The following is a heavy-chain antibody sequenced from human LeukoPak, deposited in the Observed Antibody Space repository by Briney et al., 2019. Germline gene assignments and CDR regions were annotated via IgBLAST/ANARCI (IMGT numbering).Heavy chain of an antibody. CDR2: ISGSGGST. J-gene: IGHJ6*04. V-gene: IGHV3-23*01. Sequence: GGSLRLSCAASGFTFSSYAMSWVRQAPGKGLEWVSAISGSGGSTYYADSVKGRFTISRDNSKNTLYLQVNSLRAEDTAVYYCARWVVVAATLPYYYYYGMDVWGKGTTVTVSS. D-gene: IGHD2-15*01. CDR1: GFTFSSYA. CDR3: ARWVVVAATLPYYYYYGMDV.